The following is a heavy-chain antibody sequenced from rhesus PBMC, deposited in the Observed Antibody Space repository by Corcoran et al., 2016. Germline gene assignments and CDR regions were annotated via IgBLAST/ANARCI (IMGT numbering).Heavy chain of an antibody. V-gene: IGHV3-136*01. Sequence: EVQLVESGGGLVQPGGSPRLSCAASGFTFSSYDMSWVRQAPGKGLEWVSYISYTGKTLYYADSVKGRFTISRDNAKNSLSLQMSSLRAEDTAVYYCTRSPLGGGWSYFDYWGQGVLVTVSS. J-gene: IGHJ4*01. CDR2: ISYTGKTL. D-gene: IGHD6-37*01. CDR3: TRSPLGGGWSYFDY. CDR1: GFTFSSYD.